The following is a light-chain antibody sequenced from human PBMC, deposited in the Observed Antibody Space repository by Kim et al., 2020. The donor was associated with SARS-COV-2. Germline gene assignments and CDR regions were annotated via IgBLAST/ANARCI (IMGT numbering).Light chain of an antibody. V-gene: IGLV2-8*01. CDR3: SSYAGSNNLV. CDR1: SSDVGGYNY. J-gene: IGLJ2*01. Sequence: QAVTTSLTEPSSDVGGYNYVSWYQQHPGKPPKLMIYEVSKRPSGVPDRFSGSKSGNTASLTVSGLQAEDEADYYCSSYAGSNNLVFGGGTQLTVL. CDR2: EVS.